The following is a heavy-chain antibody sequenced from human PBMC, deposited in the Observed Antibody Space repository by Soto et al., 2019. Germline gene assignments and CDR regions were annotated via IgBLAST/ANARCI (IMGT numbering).Heavy chain of an antibody. CDR2: IYYSGLT. CDR3: AYLRGFTGYPGD. J-gene: IGHJ4*02. V-gene: IGHV4-31*03. Sequence: SETLSLTCSVSGGSMRSEGYYWSWIRQHPGKGLEWIGYIYYSGLTDYNPSLKSRLTISVDKSKNEFYLKMRSVTAADTAVYYCAYLRGFTGYPGDWCQGTLVTVSS. D-gene: IGHD3-16*01. CDR1: GGSMRSEGYY.